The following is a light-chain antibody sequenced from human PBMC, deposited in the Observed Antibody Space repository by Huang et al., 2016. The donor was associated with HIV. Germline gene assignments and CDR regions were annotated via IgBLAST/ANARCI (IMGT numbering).Light chain of an antibody. J-gene: IGKJ4*01. CDR2: WAS. V-gene: IGKV4-1*01. CDR1: QSVLYRSNNKNY. CDR3: QQYYSNPLT. Sequence: DIGMTQSPDSLAVSLGERATINCKSSQSVLYRSNNKNYFAWYQQKPGQPPKLLIYWASTRESGVPERFSGSGSGTDFTLTIRSLQAEDVAVYYCQQYYSNPLTFGGGTKVEIK.